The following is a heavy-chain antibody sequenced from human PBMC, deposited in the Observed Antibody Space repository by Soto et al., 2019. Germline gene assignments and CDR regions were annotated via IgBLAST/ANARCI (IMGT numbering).Heavy chain of an antibody. V-gene: IGHV3-30*18. CDR3: AKALGELSPESFDY. J-gene: IGHJ4*02. CDR1: GFTFSSYG. D-gene: IGHD3-16*02. CDR2: ISYDGSNK. Sequence: SLRLSCAASGFTFSSYGMHWVRQAQGKGLEWVTFISYDGSNKYYADSVKGRVTVSRDNSKNTQYLQMNSLRAEDTAVYFCAKALGELSPESFDYWGRGTLVTVSS.